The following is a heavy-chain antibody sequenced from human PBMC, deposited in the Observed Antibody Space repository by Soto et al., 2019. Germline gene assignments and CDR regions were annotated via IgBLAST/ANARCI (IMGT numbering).Heavy chain of an antibody. D-gene: IGHD3-3*01. V-gene: IGHV4-34*01. CDR1: GGSFSGYY. CDR3: ARVNSTIFVVVSTRMNYFDP. J-gene: IGHJ5*02. CDR2: GNHSGST. Sequence: SETLSLTCAVYGGSFSGYYWCWIRQPPGKGLEWIGEGNHSGSTNYNQSLTSRVTISVDTAKNQFSLKLSSVTVAAAAVYYCARVNSTIFVVVSTRMNYFDPWGQGTLVTVSS.